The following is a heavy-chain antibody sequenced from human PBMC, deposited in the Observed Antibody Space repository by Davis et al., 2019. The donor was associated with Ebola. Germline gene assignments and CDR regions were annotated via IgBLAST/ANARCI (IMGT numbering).Heavy chain of an antibody. J-gene: IGHJ6*02. V-gene: IGHV1-2*02. CDR2: INPSGGST. CDR1: GYTFTGYY. CDR3: ARAAVAGLPYYYYYALDV. D-gene: IGHD6-19*01. Sequence: ASVKVSCKASGYTFTGYYMHWVRQAPGQGLEWMGWINPSGGSTNYAQKFQGRVIMTRDTSTSTAYMELSSLRSDDTAVYFCARAAVAGLPYYYYYALDVWGQGTTVTVSS.